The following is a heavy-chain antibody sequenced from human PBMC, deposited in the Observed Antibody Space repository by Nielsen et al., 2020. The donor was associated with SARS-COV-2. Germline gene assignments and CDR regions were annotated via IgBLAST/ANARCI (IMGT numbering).Heavy chain of an antibody. V-gene: IGHV3-30*03. CDR3: AREVYYYYGMDV. Sequence: GESLKISCAASGFTFSSYGMHWVRQAPGKGLEWVAVISYDGSNKYYADSVKGRFTISRDNSKNTLYLQMNSLRAEDTAVYYCAREVYYYYGMDVWGQGTTVTVSS. CDR2: ISYDGSNK. CDR1: GFTFSSYG. J-gene: IGHJ6*02.